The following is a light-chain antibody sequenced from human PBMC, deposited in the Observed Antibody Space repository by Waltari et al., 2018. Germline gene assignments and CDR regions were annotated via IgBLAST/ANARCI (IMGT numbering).Light chain of an antibody. V-gene: IGLV1-47*01. CDR3: AAWDDSLSGVV. J-gene: IGLJ2*01. CDR1: SSNIGSNY. CDR2: RNN. Sequence: QSVLTQPPSASGTPGQRVTISCSGSSSNIGSNYVYWYQQLPGTAPKLLIDRNNRRPSGVPDRFSGSKSGTSASLASSGLRSEDEADYDCAAWDDSLSGVVFGGGTKLTVL.